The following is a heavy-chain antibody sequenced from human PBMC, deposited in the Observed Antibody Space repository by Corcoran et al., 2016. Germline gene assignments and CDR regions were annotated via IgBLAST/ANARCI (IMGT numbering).Heavy chain of an antibody. D-gene: IGHD2-2*01. J-gene: IGHJ5*02. CDR2: IIPSFGTA. CDR3: ARHIVVVPAAMLCGWFDP. CDR1: GGTFSSYA. Sequence: QVQLVQSGAEVKKPGSSVKVSCKASGGTFSSYAISWVRQAPGQGLEWMGGIIPSFGTANYAQKFQGRVTITADESTSTDYMELSSRRSEDTAVCYCARHIVVVPAAMLCGWFDPWGQGTLVTVSS. V-gene: IGHV1-69*01.